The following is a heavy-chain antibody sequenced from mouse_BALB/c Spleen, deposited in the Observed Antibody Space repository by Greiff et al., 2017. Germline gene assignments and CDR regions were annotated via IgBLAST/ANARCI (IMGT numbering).Heavy chain of an antibody. CDR3: ARDYYGYAMDY. D-gene: IGHD1-1*01. V-gene: IGHV2-6-7*01. CDR2: IWGDGST. CDR1: GFSLTSYG. Sequence: QVQLKESGPGLVAPSQSLSITCTVSGFSLTSYGVHWVRQPPGKGREWLGMIWGDGSTDYNSALKSRLSISKDNSKSQVFLKMNSLQTDDTARYYCARDYYGYAMDYWGQGTSVTVSS. J-gene: IGHJ4*01.